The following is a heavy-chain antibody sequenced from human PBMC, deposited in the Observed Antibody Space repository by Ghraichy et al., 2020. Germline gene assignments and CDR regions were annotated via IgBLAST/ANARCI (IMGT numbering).Heavy chain of an antibody. J-gene: IGHJ5*02. CDR2: IYYSGST. D-gene: IGHD4-11*01. CDR1: GDSISSSNYC. Sequence: SETLSLTCTVSGDSISSSNYCWGWIRQPPGKGLEWIASIYYSGSTYYNPSLRSRVTISVDTSKNPFSLKLSSVTAADTAVYYCARENQATVTTTDWFDPWGQGTLVTVSS. V-gene: IGHV4-39*01. CDR3: ARENQATVTTTDWFDP.